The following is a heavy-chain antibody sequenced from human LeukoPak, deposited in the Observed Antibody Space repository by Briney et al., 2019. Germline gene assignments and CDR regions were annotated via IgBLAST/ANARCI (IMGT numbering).Heavy chain of an antibody. D-gene: IGHD6-6*01. CDR3: AKDLEYTLEGFDY. J-gene: IGHJ4*02. V-gene: IGHV3-23*01. CDR2: ISGSGGTA. CDR1: GFTFSSYA. Sequence: PGGSLRLSCAASGFTFSSYAMSWVRQAPGKGLEWVSAISGSGGTAYYADSVKGRFSISRDNSKNTLSLQMNTLRAEDTALYYCAKDLEYTLEGFDYWGQGALVTVSS.